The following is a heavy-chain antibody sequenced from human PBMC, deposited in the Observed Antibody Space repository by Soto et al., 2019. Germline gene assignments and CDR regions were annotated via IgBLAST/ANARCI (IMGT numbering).Heavy chain of an antibody. Sequence: GASVKVSCKASGGTFGGYAISWVRQAPGQGLEWMGGIIPIFGTANYAQKFQGRVTITADESTSTAYMELSSLRSEDTAVYYCASDFGVVIPPGYWGQGTLVTV. CDR1: GGTFGGYA. CDR2: IIPIFGTA. D-gene: IGHD3-3*01. J-gene: IGHJ4*02. CDR3: ASDFGVVIPPGY. V-gene: IGHV1-69*13.